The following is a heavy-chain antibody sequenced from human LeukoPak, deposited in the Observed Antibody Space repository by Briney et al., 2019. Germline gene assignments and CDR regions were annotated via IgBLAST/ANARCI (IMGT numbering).Heavy chain of an antibody. J-gene: IGHJ3*02. CDR3: ARDSLEGDYYDSSGALDI. D-gene: IGHD3-22*01. Sequence: ASVKVSCKASGYSFSRYGISWARQAPGQGLEWMGWISTYNGNTNYAQKFQGRVTMTTDTSTNTAYMELRSLRSDDTAVYYCARDSLEGDYYDSSGALDIWGQGTMVTVSS. CDR2: ISTYNGNT. CDR1: GYSFSRYG. V-gene: IGHV1-18*01.